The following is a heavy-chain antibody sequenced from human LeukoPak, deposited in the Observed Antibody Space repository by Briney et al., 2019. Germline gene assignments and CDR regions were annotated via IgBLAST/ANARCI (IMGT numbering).Heavy chain of an antibody. V-gene: IGHV1-2*02. D-gene: IGHD3-22*01. CDR1: GYTFTDYY. J-gene: IGHJ5*02. CDR2: INPNSGGT. Sequence: ASVKVSCKASGYTFTDYYMHWVRQAPGQGLEWMGWINPNSGGTNYAQKFQGRVTMTRDTSISTAYMELSRLRSDDTAVYYCARDRDSSGYYLGWFDPWGQGTLVTVSS. CDR3: ARDRDSSGYYLGWFDP.